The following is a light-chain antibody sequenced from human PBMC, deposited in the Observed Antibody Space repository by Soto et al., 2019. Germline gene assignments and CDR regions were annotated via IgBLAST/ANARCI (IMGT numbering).Light chain of an antibody. CDR3: QQSYSIPMYT. Sequence: DIQMTQSPSSLSASVGDRVTITCRASQNINIYLNLIQQKPGKAPKLLIYAASSLQSGVPSRFSGSGSGTDFTLTISSLQPEDFATYYCQQSYSIPMYTFGQGTKLEI. CDR2: AAS. V-gene: IGKV1-39*01. CDR1: QNINIY. J-gene: IGKJ2*01.